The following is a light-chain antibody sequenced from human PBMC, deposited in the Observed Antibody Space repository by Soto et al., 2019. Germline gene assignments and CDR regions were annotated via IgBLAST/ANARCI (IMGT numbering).Light chain of an antibody. CDR3: LQHNTYPHT. V-gene: IGKV1-17*03. CDR2: AAS. CDR1: RDITNY. Sequence: DTQMTQSPSAMSASVGDRVTITCRASRDITNYVAWFQQKPGQVPKRLIYAASSLHRGVPSRFSGSGSGTEFTLTLSSLQPEDFATYYCLQHNTYPHTFGQGTKLEIK. J-gene: IGKJ2*01.